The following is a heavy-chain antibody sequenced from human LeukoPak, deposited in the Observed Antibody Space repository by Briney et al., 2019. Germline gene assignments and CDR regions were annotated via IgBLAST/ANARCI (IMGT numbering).Heavy chain of an antibody. Sequence: PGTSLRLPCAASGFLLSAYSMHWIRQAPGKGLEWVAVVSYDGTNQNYADSVKGRFSISRDNFKKTVYLQMNSLRPEDAAVYYCARGVTEDTGVAQFDSWGQGVPVSVSS. CDR3: ARGVTEDTGVAQFDS. J-gene: IGHJ4*02. D-gene: IGHD3-3*01. CDR1: GFLLSAYS. V-gene: IGHV3-30*04. CDR2: VSYDGTNQ.